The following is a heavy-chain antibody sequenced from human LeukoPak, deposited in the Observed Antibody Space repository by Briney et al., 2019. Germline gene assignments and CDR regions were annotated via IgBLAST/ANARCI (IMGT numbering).Heavy chain of an antibody. CDR1: GFTFSDAW. V-gene: IGHV3-15*01. Sequence: GGSLKLSCSASGFTFSDAWMGWVRQAPGKGLEWVGRIKSKANGETTHFAVPVKGRFTISRDDSKNTLYLQMNGLKTEDTAVYYCAWGGDYFDFWGRGTLVTVSS. J-gene: IGHJ4*02. CDR2: IKSKANGETT. CDR3: AWGGDYFDF. D-gene: IGHD3-16*01.